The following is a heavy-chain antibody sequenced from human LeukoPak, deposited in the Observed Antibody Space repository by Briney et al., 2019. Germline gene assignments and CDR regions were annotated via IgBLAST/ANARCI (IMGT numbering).Heavy chain of an antibody. CDR2: IYHSGST. J-gene: IGHJ3*02. V-gene: IGHV4-4*02. CDR1: GGSISSSNW. Sequence: PSGTLSLTCAVSGGSISSSNWWSWVHQPPGKGLEWIGEIYHSGSTNYNPSLKSRVTISVDKSKNQFSLKLSSVTAADTAVYYCARRRVSSSWYWGAFDIWGHGTMVTVSS. CDR3: ARRRVSSSWYWGAFDI. D-gene: IGHD6-13*01.